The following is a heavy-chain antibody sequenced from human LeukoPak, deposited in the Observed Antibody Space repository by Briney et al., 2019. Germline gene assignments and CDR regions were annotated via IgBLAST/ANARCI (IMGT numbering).Heavy chain of an antibody. Sequence: GASVKVSCKPSGYTFSSYGINWVRQARGQGPEWMGWINSYNGDTNYAQKLQGRVTMTTDTSTTTAYMELRGLRSDDTAVYYCATDLPNCSSTSCHSDYWGQGTLVTVYS. J-gene: IGHJ4*02. CDR3: ATDLPNCSSTSCHSDY. CDR1: GYTFSSYG. D-gene: IGHD2-2*01. CDR2: INSYNGDT. V-gene: IGHV1-18*01.